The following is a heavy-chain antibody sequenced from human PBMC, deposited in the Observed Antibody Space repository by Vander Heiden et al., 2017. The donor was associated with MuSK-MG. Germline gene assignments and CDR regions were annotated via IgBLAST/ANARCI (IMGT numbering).Heavy chain of an antibody. V-gene: IGHV3-15*01. CDR3: STGHYYDSSGYFGGFDY. J-gene: IGHJ4*02. D-gene: IGHD3-22*01. CDR2: IKGRTDGGTT. Sequence: EVQLVESGGGLVTPGGSLRLSCAASGFTFSDAWMPWVRQAPGKGLEWVGRIKGRTDGGTTDYAAPVQGRFTISTDESKDTVYLQMSSLKTEDTAVYYCSTGHYYDSSGYFGGFDYWGQGTLVTVSS. CDR1: GFTFSDAW.